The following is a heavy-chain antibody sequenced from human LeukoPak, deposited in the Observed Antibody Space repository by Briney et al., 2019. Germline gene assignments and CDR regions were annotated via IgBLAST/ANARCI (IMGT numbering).Heavy chain of an antibody. J-gene: IGHJ4*02. D-gene: IGHD6-19*01. Sequence: ASVKVSCKASGYTFTSYGISWVRQAPGQGPEWMGWISAYNGNTNYAQKPQGRVTMTTDTSTSTAYMELRSLRSDDTAVYYCARDHRIAVAGTEGYWGQGTLVTVSS. CDR2: ISAYNGNT. V-gene: IGHV1-18*04. CDR3: ARDHRIAVAGTEGY. CDR1: GYTFTSYG.